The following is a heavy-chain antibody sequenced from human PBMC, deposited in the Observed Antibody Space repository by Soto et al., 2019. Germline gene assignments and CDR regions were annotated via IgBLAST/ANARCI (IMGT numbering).Heavy chain of an antibody. D-gene: IGHD1-26*01. CDR1: GDSVSNNGAT. Sequence: SQTLSLTCAICGDSVSNNGATWNWIRQSPSRGLEWLGRAYYRSRWQFDYATSVRSRITINPDTSKNQFSLQLNSVTPDDTAVYYCARDPPDFNSGFGFWGRGSLGTVSS. CDR2: AYYRSRWQF. J-gene: IGHJ1*01. CDR3: ARDPPDFNSGFGF. V-gene: IGHV6-1*01.